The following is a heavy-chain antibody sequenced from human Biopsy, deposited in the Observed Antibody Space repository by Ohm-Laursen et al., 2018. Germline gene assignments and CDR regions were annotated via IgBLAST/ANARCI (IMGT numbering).Heavy chain of an antibody. CDR3: ALQSVAQMKNFDY. CDR2: ISPTSGDT. J-gene: IGHJ4*02. CDR1: GFSFTGYY. D-gene: IGHD6-19*01. V-gene: IGHV1-2*02. Sequence: ASVNVSCKASGFSFTGYYIHWVRRAPGQGLGWMGWISPTSGDTNYAHKFQGNITMTRDTSMSTAYMEMSRLRCDDAAVYYCALQSVAQMKNFDYWGQGTLVTVSS.